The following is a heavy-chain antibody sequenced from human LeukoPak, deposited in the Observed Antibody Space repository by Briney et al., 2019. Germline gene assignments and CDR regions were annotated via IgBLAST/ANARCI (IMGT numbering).Heavy chain of an antibody. Sequence: GGSLRLSCAASGFTFSSYWMSWVRQAPGKGLEWVANIKQDGSEKYYVDSVKGRFTISRDNAKNSLYLQMNSLRAEDTAVYYCARDFRAVAGTWRPHPYYYGMDVWGQGTTVTVSS. CDR3: ARDFRAVAGTWRPHPYYYGMDV. CDR1: GFTFSSYW. V-gene: IGHV3-7*01. CDR2: IKQDGSEK. D-gene: IGHD6-19*01. J-gene: IGHJ6*02.